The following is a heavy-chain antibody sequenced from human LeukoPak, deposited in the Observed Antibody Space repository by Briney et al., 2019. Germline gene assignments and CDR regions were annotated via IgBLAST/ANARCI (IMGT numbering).Heavy chain of an antibody. J-gene: IGHJ5*02. V-gene: IGHV4-59*08. CDR2: IYYSGST. D-gene: IGHD6-19*01. Sequence: ASETLSVTCTVSGGSISSYYWSWIRQPPGKGLEWIGYIYYSGSTNSNPSLKSRVTISVDTSKNQFSLKLSSVTAADTAVYYCANSKTNGDSSGWYAWFDPWGQGTLVTVSS. CDR1: GGSISSYY. CDR3: ANSKTNGDSSGWYAWFDP.